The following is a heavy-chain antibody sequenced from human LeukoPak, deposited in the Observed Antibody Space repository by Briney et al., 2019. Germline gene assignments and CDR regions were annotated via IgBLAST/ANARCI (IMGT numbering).Heavy chain of an antibody. CDR3: AREAGSGSLLYYYYYGMDV. CDR2: INSDGSST. Sequence: QPGGSLRPSCSASGFTFSSYWMHWVRQAPGKGLVWVSRINSDGSSTSYADSVKGRFTISRDYAKNTLYLQMNSLRAEDTAVYYCAREAGSGSLLYYYYYGMDVWGKGTTVTVSS. V-gene: IGHV3-74*01. D-gene: IGHD3-10*01. J-gene: IGHJ6*04. CDR1: GFTFSSYW.